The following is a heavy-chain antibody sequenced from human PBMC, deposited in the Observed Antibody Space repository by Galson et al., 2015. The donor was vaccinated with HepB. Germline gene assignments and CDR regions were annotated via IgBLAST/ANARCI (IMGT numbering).Heavy chain of an antibody. V-gene: IGHV7-4-1*02. D-gene: IGHD4-17*01. CDR1: GYTFTSYA. Sequence: SCKASGYTFTSYAMNWVRQAPGQGLEWMGWINTNTGNPTYAQGFTGRFVFSLDTSVSTAYLQISSLKAEDTAVYYCARSRTVTTYRGGSAAYFQHWGQGTLVTVSS. J-gene: IGHJ1*01. CDR2: INTNTGNP. CDR3: ARSRTVTTYRGGSAAYFQH.